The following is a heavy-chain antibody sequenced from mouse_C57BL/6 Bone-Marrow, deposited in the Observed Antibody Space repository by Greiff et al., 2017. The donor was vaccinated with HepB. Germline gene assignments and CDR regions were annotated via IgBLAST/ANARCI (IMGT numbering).Heavy chain of an antibody. J-gene: IGHJ4*01. V-gene: IGHV14-3*01. CDR2: IDPANGNT. Sequence: EVQLVESVAELVRPGASVKLSCTASGFNIKNTYMHWVKQRPEQGLEWIGRIDPANGNTKYAPKFQGKATITADTSSNTAYLQLSSLTSEDTAIYYCARGRITTVVEGDYWGQGTSVTVSS. CDR1: GFNIKNTY. D-gene: IGHD1-1*01. CDR3: ARGRITTVVEGDY.